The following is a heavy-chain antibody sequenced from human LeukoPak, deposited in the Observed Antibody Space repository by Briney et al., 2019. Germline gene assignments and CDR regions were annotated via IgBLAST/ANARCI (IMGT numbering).Heavy chain of an antibody. Sequence: PGGSLRLSCAASGFTFSSYSMNWVRQAPGKGLEWVSSISSSSSYIYYADSVKGRFTISRDNAKNSLYLQMNSLRAEDTAVYYCARGYCSGGSCPRGGGMDVWGQGTTVTVSS. CDR1: GFTFSSYS. D-gene: IGHD2-15*01. CDR3: ARGYCSGGSCPRGGGMDV. CDR2: ISSSSSYI. V-gene: IGHV3-21*04. J-gene: IGHJ6*02.